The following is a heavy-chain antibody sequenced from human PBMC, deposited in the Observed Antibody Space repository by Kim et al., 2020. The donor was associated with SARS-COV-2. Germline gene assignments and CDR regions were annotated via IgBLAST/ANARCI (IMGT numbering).Heavy chain of an antibody. V-gene: IGHV1-8*01. D-gene: IGHD1-7*01. CDR3: ARGWEVDNWNFGIEYYYGVDV. CDR2: MNPKNGDT. J-gene: IGHJ6*02. CDR1: GYTFSNYD. Sequence: ASVKVSCNIAGYTFSNYDINWVRQATGQGLEWMGRMNPKNGDTRYAPKFQGRLTMTRDTSIGTAYMELSRLKSEDTAVYYCARGWEVDNWNFGIEYYYGVDVWGQGPTVTVSS.